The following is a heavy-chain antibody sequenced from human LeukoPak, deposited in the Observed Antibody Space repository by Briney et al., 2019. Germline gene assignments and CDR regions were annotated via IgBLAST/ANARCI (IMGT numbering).Heavy chain of an antibody. CDR2: ISSSSSTI. D-gene: IGHD6-19*01. V-gene: IGHV3-48*04. Sequence: GGSLRLSCAASGFTFSSYNMNWVRQAPGKGLEWVSYISSSSSTIYYADSVKGRFTISRDNAKNSLYLQMNSLRAEDTAVYYCARGGYSSGRDSAEYFQHWGQGTLVTVSS. CDR3: ARGGYSSGRDSAEYFQH. J-gene: IGHJ1*01. CDR1: GFTFSSYN.